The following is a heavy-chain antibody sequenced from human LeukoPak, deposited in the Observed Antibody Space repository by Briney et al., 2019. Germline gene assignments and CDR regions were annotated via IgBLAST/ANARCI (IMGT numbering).Heavy chain of an antibody. CDR3: AKVNEYCSGGSCYVIYYYYMDV. Sequence: GGSLRLSCAASGFTFSSYSMNWVRQAPGKGLEWVSAISGSGGSTYYADSVKGRFTISRDNSKNTLYLQMNSLRAEDMAVYYCAKVNEYCSGGSCYVIYYYYMDVWGKGTTVTISS. CDR1: GFTFSSYS. V-gene: IGHV3-23*01. D-gene: IGHD2-15*01. J-gene: IGHJ6*03. CDR2: ISGSGGST.